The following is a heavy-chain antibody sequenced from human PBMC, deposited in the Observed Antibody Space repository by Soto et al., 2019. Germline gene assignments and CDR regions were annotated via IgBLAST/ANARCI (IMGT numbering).Heavy chain of an antibody. J-gene: IGHJ4*02. V-gene: IGHV4-31*03. CDR1: GGSIISGGYY. CDR3: ARARERTWDYFDY. CDR2: IYYSGST. Sequence: SETLSLTCIVSGGSIISGGYYWSWIRQHPGEGLEWIGYIYYSGSTYYNPSLKSRVAISVDTSENQFSLKLTSVTAADTAVYYCARARERTWDYFDYWGQGTLVTSPQ.